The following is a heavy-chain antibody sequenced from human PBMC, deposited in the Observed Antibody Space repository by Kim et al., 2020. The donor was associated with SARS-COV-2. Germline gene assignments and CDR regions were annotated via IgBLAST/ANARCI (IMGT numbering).Heavy chain of an antibody. D-gene: IGHD3-10*01. Sequence: PAPRRRVTIPVDTSKNQFSLKLSSVTAADTAVYYCARGDGSGSYYDYYFDYWGQGTLVTVSS. V-gene: IGHV4-59*09. CDR3: ARGDGSGSYYDYYFDY. J-gene: IGHJ4*02.